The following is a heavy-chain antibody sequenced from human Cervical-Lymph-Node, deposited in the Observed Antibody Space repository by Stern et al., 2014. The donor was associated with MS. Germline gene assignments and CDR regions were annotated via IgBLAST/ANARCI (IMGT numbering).Heavy chain of an antibody. V-gene: IGHV3-11*01. CDR2: ISSSGNTI. J-gene: IGHJ6*02. CDR1: GFTFSDYY. Sequence: QVQLVESGGGLVKPGGSLRLSCAASGFTFSDYYMSWIRQAPGKGLEWVSYISSSGNTIYYADSAKGRFTISRDNAKNSLYLQMNSLRAEDTAVYYCARESADYDFWSGYYGGYYGMDVWGQGTTVTVSS. CDR3: ARESADYDFWSGYYGGYYGMDV. D-gene: IGHD3-3*01.